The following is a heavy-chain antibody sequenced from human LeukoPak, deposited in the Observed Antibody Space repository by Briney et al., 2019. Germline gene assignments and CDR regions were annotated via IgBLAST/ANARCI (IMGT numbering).Heavy chain of an antibody. CDR2: IYHSRST. J-gene: IGHJ4*02. CDR1: GYSISSGYY. CDR3: ARERGGYFDY. Sequence: SGTLSLICAVSGYSISSGYYWGWIRQPPGKGLEWIGSIYHSRSTYYNPSLKSRVTISVDTSKNQFSLKLSSVTAADTAVYYCARERGGYFDYWGQGTLVTVSS. D-gene: IGHD3-16*01. V-gene: IGHV4-38-2*02.